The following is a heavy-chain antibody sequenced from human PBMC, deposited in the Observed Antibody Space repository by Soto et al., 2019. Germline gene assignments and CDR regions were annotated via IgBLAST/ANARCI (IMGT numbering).Heavy chain of an antibody. CDR2: IYFTGST. CDR1: GGTITSFY. Sequence: SEPLSLPCNVSGGTITSFYWDWLRQPPGKGLEWIGYIYFTGSTNYNPSLASRVTMSIDSSKRQFSLKLRSVSAADTAVYFCARHMAPGGSGDFDSWGQGTLVTVSS. V-gene: IGHV4-59*01. D-gene: IGHD3-10*01. CDR3: ARHMAPGGSGDFDS. J-gene: IGHJ4*02.